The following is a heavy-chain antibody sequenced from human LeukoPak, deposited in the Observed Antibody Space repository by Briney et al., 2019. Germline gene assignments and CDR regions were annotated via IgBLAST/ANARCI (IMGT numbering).Heavy chain of an antibody. Sequence: GGSLRLSCAASGFTFSSYGISWVRQAAGQGLEWMGWISAYNGNTNYAQKLQGRVTMTTDTSTSTAYMELRSLRSDDTAVYYCVTIPYYYDSSGLPWGQGTLVTVSS. CDR2: ISAYNGNT. J-gene: IGHJ4*02. CDR1: GFTFSSYG. D-gene: IGHD3-22*01. CDR3: VTIPYYYDSSGLP. V-gene: IGHV1-18*01.